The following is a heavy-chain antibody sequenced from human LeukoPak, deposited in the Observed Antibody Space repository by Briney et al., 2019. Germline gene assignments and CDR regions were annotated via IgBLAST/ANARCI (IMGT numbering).Heavy chain of an antibody. D-gene: IGHD6-19*01. V-gene: IGHV3-9*01. CDR1: GFTFDDYA. Sequence: GGSLRLSCAASGFTFDDYAMHWVRQAPGKGLEWVSGISWNSGSIGYADSVKGRFTISRDNAKNSLYLQMNSLRAEDTAVYYCARILDSAWGELGYWGQGTLVTVSS. CDR3: ARILDSAWGELGY. J-gene: IGHJ4*02. CDR2: ISWNSGSI.